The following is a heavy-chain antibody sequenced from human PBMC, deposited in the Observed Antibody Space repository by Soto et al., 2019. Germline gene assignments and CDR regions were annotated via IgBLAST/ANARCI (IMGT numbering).Heavy chain of an antibody. D-gene: IGHD3-22*01. J-gene: IGHJ3*02. V-gene: IGHV4-31*03. CDR3: ARGTYYYDSSGLGAFDI. CDR1: GGSISSGGYY. Sequence: TLSLTCTVSGGSISSGGYYWSWIRQHPGKGLEWIGYIYYSGSTYYNPSLKSRVTISVDTSKNQFSLRLSSVTAADTAVYYCARGTYYYDSSGLGAFDIWGQGTMVTVSS. CDR2: IYYSGST.